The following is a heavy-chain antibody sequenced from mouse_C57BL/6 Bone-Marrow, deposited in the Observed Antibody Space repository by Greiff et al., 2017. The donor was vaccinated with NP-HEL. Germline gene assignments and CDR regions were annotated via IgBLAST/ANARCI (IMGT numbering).Heavy chain of an antibody. CDR1: GYTFTDYN. J-gene: IGHJ3*01. D-gene: IGHD1-1*01. CDR2: INPNNGGT. CDR3: ARATVPFAY. V-gene: IGHV1-18*01. Sequence: VQLQQSGPELVKPGASVKIPCKASGYTFTDYNMDWVKQSHGKSLEWIGDINPNNGGTIYNQKFKGTATLTVDKSSSTAYRELRSLTSEDTAVYYCARATVPFAYWGQGTLVTGAA.